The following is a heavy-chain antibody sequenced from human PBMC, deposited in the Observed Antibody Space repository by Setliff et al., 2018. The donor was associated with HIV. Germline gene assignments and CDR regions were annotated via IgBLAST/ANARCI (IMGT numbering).Heavy chain of an antibody. CDR1: GFTFSSYA. CDR3: TRDYRNLGFDL. Sequence: LRLSCAASGFTFSSYAMHWVRQAPGKGLEWLALIWSDGTNKYYGDSVKGRFTTSRDNSRNMVYLQMNSLRAEDTAVYYCTRDYRNLGFDLWGRGSLVTVSS. J-gene: IGHJ2*01. D-gene: IGHD4-4*01. CDR2: IWSDGTNK. V-gene: IGHV3-33*01.